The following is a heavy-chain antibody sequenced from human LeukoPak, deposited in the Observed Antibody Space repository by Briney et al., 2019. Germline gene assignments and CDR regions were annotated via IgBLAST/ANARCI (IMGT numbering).Heavy chain of an antibody. J-gene: IGHJ6*04. CDR1: GYSFTSYW. V-gene: IGHV5-10-1*01. Sequence: PGESLRISCKGSGYSFTSYWISWVRQMPGKGLEWMGRIDPSDSYTNYSPSFQGHVTISADKSISTAYLQWSSLKASDPAMYYCARTVANLLTNYDILTGYNLITLYGMDVWGKGTTVTVSS. D-gene: IGHD3-9*01. CDR3: ARTVANLLTNYDILTGYNLITLYGMDV. CDR2: IDPSDSYT.